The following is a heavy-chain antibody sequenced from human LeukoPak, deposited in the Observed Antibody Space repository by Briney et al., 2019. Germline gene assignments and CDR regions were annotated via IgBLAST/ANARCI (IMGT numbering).Heavy chain of an antibody. CDR1: GFTFSRNG. V-gene: IGHV3-21*01. J-gene: IGHJ4*02. CDR3: ARDRDYGTFDY. D-gene: IGHD4-17*01. CDR2: ISVSGTYI. Sequence: GGSLRLSCAASGFTFSRNGMAWVRQAPGKGLEWDSSISVSGTYIYYSDSVKGRFTISRDNAKNSLYLEMKSLRAEDTAAYFCARDRDYGTFDYWGQGTLVTVSS.